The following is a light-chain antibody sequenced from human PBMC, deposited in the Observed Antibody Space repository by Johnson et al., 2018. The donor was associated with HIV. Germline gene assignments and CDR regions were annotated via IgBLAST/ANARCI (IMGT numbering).Light chain of an antibody. CDR2: ENN. CDR3: GTWDSSLSALYV. V-gene: IGLV1-51*02. CDR1: SSNIGNNY. J-gene: IGLJ1*01. Sequence: QPVLTQPPSVSAAPGQKVTISCSGSSSNIGNNYVYWYQQLPGTAPKLLIYENNKRPSGIPDRFSGSKSGTSATLGITGLQTGDEADYYSGTWDSSLSALYVFGTGTKVTVL.